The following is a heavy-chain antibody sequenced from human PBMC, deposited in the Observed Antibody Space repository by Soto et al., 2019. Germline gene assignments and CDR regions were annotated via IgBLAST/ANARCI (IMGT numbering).Heavy chain of an antibody. CDR1: GFTVSSNY. Sequence: EVQLVESGGGLVQPGGSLRLSCAASGFTVSSNYMSWVRQAPGKGLEWVSVIYSGSSTYYADSVKGRFTISRDNSKNTLYLQMNSLRAEDTAVYYCARGGGDCSGGSCYFWRYYFDYWGQGTLVTVSS. J-gene: IGHJ4*02. CDR3: ARGGGDCSGGSCYFWRYYFDY. V-gene: IGHV3-66*01. D-gene: IGHD2-15*01. CDR2: IYSGSST.